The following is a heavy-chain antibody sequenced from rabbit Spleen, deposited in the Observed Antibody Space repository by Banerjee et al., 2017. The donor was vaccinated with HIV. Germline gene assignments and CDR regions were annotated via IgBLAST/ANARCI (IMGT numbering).Heavy chain of an antibody. Sequence: QSLEESGGDLVKPGASLTLTCTASGFSFSSSYWICWVRQAPGKGLEWIACIYAGSSGSTYYASWAKGRFTISKTSSTTVTLQMTSLTAADTATYLCARVINGDYTDLWGPGTLVTVS. V-gene: IGHV1S40*01. J-gene: IGHJ4*01. D-gene: IGHD2-1*01. CDR2: IYAGSSGST. CDR3: ARVINGDYTDL. CDR1: GFSFSSSYW.